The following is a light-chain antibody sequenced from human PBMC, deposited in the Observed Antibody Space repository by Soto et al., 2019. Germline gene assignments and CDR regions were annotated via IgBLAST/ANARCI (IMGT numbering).Light chain of an antibody. CDR2: GAS. CDR1: QSVSSN. Sequence: EIVMTQSPANLSVSPGERATLSCRASQSVSSNLAWYQQKPGQAPRLLIYGASTRATGIPARFSGSGSGTEFTLTISSLQSEDFAVYYCQQYNNWPRQLTFGGGTKVEIK. V-gene: IGKV3-15*01. CDR3: QQYNNWPRQLT. J-gene: IGKJ4*01.